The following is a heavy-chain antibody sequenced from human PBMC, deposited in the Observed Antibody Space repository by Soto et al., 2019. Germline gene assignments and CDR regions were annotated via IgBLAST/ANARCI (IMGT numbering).Heavy chain of an antibody. V-gene: IGHV1-18*01. CDR3: ASATSIAVAGKET. CDR1: GDTVTKYG. CDR2: ISFYNGHT. D-gene: IGHD6-19*01. J-gene: IGHJ4*02. Sequence: QVQLVQSGGEVKKPGASVKVSCKASGDTVTKYGISWVRQAPGQGLEWLGWISFYNGHTNYALKFQDRITFTTATSPSTASMELRSLPSDDTAVYYCASATSIAVAGKETWGQGTLVTVSS.